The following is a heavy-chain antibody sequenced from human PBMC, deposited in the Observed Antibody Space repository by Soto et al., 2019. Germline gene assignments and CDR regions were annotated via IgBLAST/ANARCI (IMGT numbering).Heavy chain of an antibody. V-gene: IGHV1-18*04. CDR3: AREDIVVVPAASLNYYGMDV. CDR2: ISAYNGNT. Sequence: ASVKVSCKASGYTFTSYGISWVRQAPGQGLEWMGWISAYNGNTNYAQRLQGRVTMTTDTSTSTAYMELRSLRSDDTAVYYCAREDIVVVPAASLNYYGMDVWGQGTTVTVS. CDR1: GYTFTSYG. J-gene: IGHJ6*02. D-gene: IGHD2-2*01.